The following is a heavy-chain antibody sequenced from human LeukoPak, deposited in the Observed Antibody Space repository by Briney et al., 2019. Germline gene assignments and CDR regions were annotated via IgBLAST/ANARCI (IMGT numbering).Heavy chain of an antibody. V-gene: IGHV3-21*01. CDR2: ISGSTNYI. J-gene: IGHJ4*02. Sequence: PGRSLRLSCTASGFTLGDNAMNWVRQAPGKGLEWVSSISGSTNYIYYADSVKGRFTISRDNARNSLYLQMNSLRAEDTAVYYCVRVGYCSSSTCRNYFDYWGQGTLVTVSS. D-gene: IGHD2-2*01. CDR3: VRVGYCSSSTCRNYFDY. CDR1: GFTLGDNA.